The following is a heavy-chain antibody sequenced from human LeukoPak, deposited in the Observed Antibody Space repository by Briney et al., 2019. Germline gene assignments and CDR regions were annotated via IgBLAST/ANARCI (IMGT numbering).Heavy chain of an antibody. CDR2: ISSSSSTI. Sequence: AGGSLRLSCAASGFTFSSYSMNWVRQAPGKGLEWVSYISSSSSTIYYADSVKGRFTISRDNAKNSLYLQTNSLRAEDTALYYCARDFVRGYSYGSAYWGQGTLVTVSS. CDR1: GFTFSSYS. CDR3: ARDFVRGYSYGSAY. J-gene: IGHJ4*02. V-gene: IGHV3-48*01. D-gene: IGHD5-18*01.